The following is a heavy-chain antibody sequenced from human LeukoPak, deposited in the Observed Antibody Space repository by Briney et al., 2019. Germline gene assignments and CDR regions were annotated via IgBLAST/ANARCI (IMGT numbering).Heavy chain of an antibody. CDR3: ASTFTVTPSPRYYYGMDV. V-gene: IGHV4-39*07. CDR2: IYYSGST. Sequence: SETLSLTCTVSGGSISSSSYYWGWIRQPPGKGLEWIGSIYYSGSTYYNPSLKSRVTISVDTSKNQFSLKLSSVTAADTAVYYCASTFTVTPSPRYYYGMDVWGQGTTVTVSS. J-gene: IGHJ6*02. CDR1: GGSISSSSYY. D-gene: IGHD4-17*01.